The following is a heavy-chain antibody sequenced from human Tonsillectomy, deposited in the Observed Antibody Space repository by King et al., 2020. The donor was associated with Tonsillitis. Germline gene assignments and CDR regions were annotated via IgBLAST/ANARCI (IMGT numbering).Heavy chain of an antibody. Sequence: QLVQSGAEVKKPGASVKVSCKTSGLTSTTYSITWVRQAPGQGLGWMGWINAYNGNTLYAQKLQGRVTLTTDTSTSTAYMELRSLRSDDTAVYYCALDNLTGFYEYWGQGTLVTVSS. CDR2: INAYNGNT. D-gene: IGHD3-9*01. CDR3: ALDNLTGFYEY. CDR1: GLTSTTYS. V-gene: IGHV1-18*01. J-gene: IGHJ4*02.